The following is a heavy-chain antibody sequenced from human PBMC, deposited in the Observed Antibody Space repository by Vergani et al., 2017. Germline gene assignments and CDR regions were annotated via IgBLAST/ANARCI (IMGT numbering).Heavy chain of an antibody. Sequence: EVQLVQSGAEVKKPGESLKISCKGSGYSFTSYWIGWVRQMPGKGLEWMGIIYPGDSDTRYSPSFQGQVTISADKSISTAYLQWSSLKASATAMYYCARSTSLGVRGVIINAFDIWGQGTMVTVSS. V-gene: IGHV5-51*01. CDR2: IYPGDSDT. CDR1: GYSFTSYW. CDR3: ARSTSLGVRGVIINAFDI. D-gene: IGHD3-10*01. J-gene: IGHJ3*02.